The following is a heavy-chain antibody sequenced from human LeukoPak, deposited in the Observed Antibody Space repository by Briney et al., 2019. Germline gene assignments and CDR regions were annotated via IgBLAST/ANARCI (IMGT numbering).Heavy chain of an antibody. J-gene: IGHJ3*02. Sequence: GGSLRLSCTASGFTYSSYSTNWVRQAPGKGLEGVSSISGSSSYIYYADSVKGRFTISRDNAKNSLYLQMNSLRAEDTAVYYCARVDYDILTGYYIYAFDIWGQGTMVTVSS. CDR3: ARVDYDILTGYYIYAFDI. CDR1: GFTYSSYS. V-gene: IGHV3-21*01. D-gene: IGHD3-9*01. CDR2: ISGSSSYI.